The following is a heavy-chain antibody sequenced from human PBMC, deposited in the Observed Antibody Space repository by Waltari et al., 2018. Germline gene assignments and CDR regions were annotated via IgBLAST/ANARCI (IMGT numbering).Heavy chain of an antibody. D-gene: IGHD4-17*01. CDR1: GFTLSSYA. CDR3: ARVGYGDYEYYFDY. CDR2: SGSDGHT. V-gene: IGHV3-23*01. Sequence: EVQVLESGGGLVQPGGSLRLSCVASGFTLSSYAMSWARRVPGQGLGGVAGSGSDGHTWYADSVKCRFTISRDNSKNTLYLKMNSRTVEDTAVYYCARVGYGDYEYYFDYWGQGTLVTVSS. J-gene: IGHJ4*02.